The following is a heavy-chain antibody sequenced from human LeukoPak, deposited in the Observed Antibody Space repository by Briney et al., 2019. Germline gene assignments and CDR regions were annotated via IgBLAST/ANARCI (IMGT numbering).Heavy chain of an antibody. V-gene: IGHV3-30-3*01. J-gene: IGHJ5*02. D-gene: IGHD2-21*02. CDR1: GFTFSSYA. CDR3: ARVGVAYCGGDCYGWFDP. Sequence: GGSLRLSCAASGFTFSSYAMHWVRQAPGKGLEWVAVISYDGSNKYYADSVKGRFTISRDNSKNTLYLQMNSLRAEDTAVYYCARVGVAYCGGDCYGWFDPWGQGTLVTVSS. CDR2: ISYDGSNK.